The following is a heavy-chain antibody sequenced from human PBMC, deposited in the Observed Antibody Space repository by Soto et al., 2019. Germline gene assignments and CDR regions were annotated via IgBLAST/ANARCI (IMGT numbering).Heavy chain of an antibody. J-gene: IGHJ3*02. CDR1: GGTLDSQG. D-gene: IGHD1-26*01. CDR3: ARGRLTATKSGARVAFEI. CDR2: ITPVSETA. V-gene: IGHV1-69*06. Sequence: QVQLAQSGAEVQKPGSSVKVSCKASGGTLDSQGISWFRQAPGQGLEWMGRITPVSETANYAQRFQGRVTITADKSTSTAYMELSGLKSDDTAVYYCARGRLTATKSGARVAFEIWGQGTMIIVSS.